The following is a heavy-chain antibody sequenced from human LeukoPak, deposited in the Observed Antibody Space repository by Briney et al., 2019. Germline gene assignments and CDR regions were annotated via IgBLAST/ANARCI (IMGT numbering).Heavy chain of an antibody. Sequence: GGSLRLSCAASGFTFSDFYMTWIRQAPGKGLELLSYISGSAHDVNYIDSVRGRFTISRDNAKNSLYLHMNSLTVEDTAVYYCSRDPRHNDYWGQGALVTVSS. J-gene: IGHJ4*02. V-gene: IGHV3-11*01. CDR3: SRDPRHNDY. CDR1: GFTFSDFY. CDR2: ISGSAHDV.